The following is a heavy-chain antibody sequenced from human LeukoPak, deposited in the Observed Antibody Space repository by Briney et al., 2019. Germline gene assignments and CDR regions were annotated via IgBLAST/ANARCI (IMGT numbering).Heavy chain of an antibody. D-gene: IGHD6-13*01. Sequence: GGSLRLSCAASGFTFSSYAMSWVRQVPGKGLEWVSAISGSGGSTYYADSVKGRFTISRDNSKNTLYLQMNSPRAEDTAVYYCARHPGIAAAGIDYWGQGTLVTVSS. CDR3: ARHPGIAAAGIDY. V-gene: IGHV3-23*01. CDR2: ISGSGGST. CDR1: GFTFSSYA. J-gene: IGHJ4*02.